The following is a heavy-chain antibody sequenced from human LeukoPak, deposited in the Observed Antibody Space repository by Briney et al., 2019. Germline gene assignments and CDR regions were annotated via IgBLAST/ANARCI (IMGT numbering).Heavy chain of an antibody. D-gene: IGHD3-3*01. CDR2: ISWNSGSI. J-gene: IGHJ4*02. CDR3: AKDKFGVVIYYFGY. V-gene: IGHV3-9*01. CDR1: GFTFDDYA. Sequence: GGSLRLSCAASGFTFDDYAMHWVRQAPGKGLEWVSGISWNSGSIGYADSVKGRFTISRDNAKNSLYLQMNSLRAEDTALYYCAKDKFGVVIYYFGYWGQGTLVTVSS.